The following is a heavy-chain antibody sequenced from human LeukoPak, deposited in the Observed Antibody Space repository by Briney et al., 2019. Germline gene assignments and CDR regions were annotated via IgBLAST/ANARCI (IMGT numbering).Heavy chain of an antibody. V-gene: IGHV3-21*01. D-gene: IGHD1-26*01. CDR1: GFTFSSYS. CDR2: ISSSSSYI. Sequence: PGGSLRLSCAASGFTFSSYSMNWVRQAPGKGLEGVSSISSSSSYIYYADSVKGRFTISRDNAKNSLYLQMNSLRAEDTAVYYCARSWELRGQLGYWGQGTLVTVSS. J-gene: IGHJ4*02. CDR3: ARSWELRGQLGY.